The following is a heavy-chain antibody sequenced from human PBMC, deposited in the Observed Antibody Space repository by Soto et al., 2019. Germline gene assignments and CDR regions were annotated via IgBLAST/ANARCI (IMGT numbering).Heavy chain of an antibody. J-gene: IGHJ5*02. CDR1: GGSISSYY. CDR3: ARLNWHYGANNWFDP. CDR2: IYYSGST. V-gene: IGHV4-59*01. D-gene: IGHD1-7*01. Sequence: QVQLQESGPGLVKPSETLSLTCTVSGGSISSYYWSWIRQPPGKGLEWIGYIYYSGSTNYNPSLKSRVTLSVDTSNNQFSLQLSSVTAADTAVYYCARLNWHYGANNWFDPWGQGTLVTVSS.